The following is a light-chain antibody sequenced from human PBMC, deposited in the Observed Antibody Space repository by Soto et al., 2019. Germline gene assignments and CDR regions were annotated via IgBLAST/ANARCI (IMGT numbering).Light chain of an antibody. CDR1: QDISNF. CDR2: AAP. CDR3: QQYHSYTVS. V-gene: IGKV1-16*02. Sequence: DVQMTQSPPSLSASVGDTVTITCRASQDISNFLAWFQQKPGKAPKPLISAAPNLQSVVPSKFRGSGPGTYVTLAISSLQPEDFATYCCQQYHSYTVSFGGGTQVEIK. J-gene: IGKJ4*01.